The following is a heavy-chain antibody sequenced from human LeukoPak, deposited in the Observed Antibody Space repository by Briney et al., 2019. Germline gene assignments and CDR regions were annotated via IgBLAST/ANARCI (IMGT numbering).Heavy chain of an antibody. CDR1: GGSISSYY. CDR2: IYYSGST. J-gene: IGHJ1*01. CDR3: ARMTVDIVVVPAAIRRYEYFQP. Sequence: SETLSLTCTVSGGSISSYYWSWIRQPPGKGLEWIGYIYYSGSTNYNPSLKSRVTISVDTSKNQFSLKLSSVTAADTAVYYCARMTVDIVVVPAAIRRYEYFQPWGQGTLVTVSP. D-gene: IGHD2-2*03. V-gene: IGHV4-59*08.